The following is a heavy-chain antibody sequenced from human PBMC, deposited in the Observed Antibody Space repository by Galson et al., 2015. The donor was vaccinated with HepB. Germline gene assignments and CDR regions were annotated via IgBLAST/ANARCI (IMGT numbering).Heavy chain of an antibody. CDR3: AAGQGGLVVVAATLDF. J-gene: IGHJ4*01. D-gene: IGHD2-15*01. V-gene: IGHV1-69-2*01. CDR1: GYTFIDYY. Sequence: VKVSCKVSGYTFIDYYMNWVRQAPGKGLEWVGRVDPEDGQTIYAEKFQGRVTITADTSTDTAYMEVGSLRSEDTAVYYCAAGQGGLVVVAATLDFWGHGTLVTVSS. CDR2: VDPEDGQT.